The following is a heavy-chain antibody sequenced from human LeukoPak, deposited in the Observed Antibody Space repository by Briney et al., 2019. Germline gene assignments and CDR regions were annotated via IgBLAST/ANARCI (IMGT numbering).Heavy chain of an antibody. D-gene: IGHD2-2*01. CDR1: GGSISSYY. J-gene: IGHJ5*02. CDR2: IYYSGST. CDR3: ARHFSRGYALNWFDP. Sequence: PSETLSLTCTVSGGSISSYYWSWIRQPPGKGLEWIGYIYYSGSTNYNPSLKSRVTISVDTSKNQFSLKLSSVTAADTAVYYCARHFSRGYALNWFDPWGQGTLVTVSS. V-gene: IGHV4-59*08.